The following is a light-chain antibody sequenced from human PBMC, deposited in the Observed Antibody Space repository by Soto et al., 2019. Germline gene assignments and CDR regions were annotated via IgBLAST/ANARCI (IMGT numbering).Light chain of an antibody. Sequence: IILTQSPGTLSLSPGDRATLSCRASQSISSFLAWYEQRPGQAPRPVIYDASNRATDTPARFSGSGSGTDFTLTISSLEPEDFAVYYCQQYSNWPPTFGQGTRLEIK. J-gene: IGKJ5*01. CDR2: DAS. CDR3: QQYSNWPPT. V-gene: IGKV3-11*01. CDR1: QSISSF.